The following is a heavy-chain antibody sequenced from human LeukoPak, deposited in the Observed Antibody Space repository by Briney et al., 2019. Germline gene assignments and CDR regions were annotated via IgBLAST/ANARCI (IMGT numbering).Heavy chain of an antibody. CDR1: GFTFSSYA. CDR3: ARTKWLQTMIGDFDY. Sequence: GRSLRLSCAASGFTFSSYAMHWVRQAPGKGLEWVAVISYDGSNKYYEDSVKGRFTISRDHSKNTLYLQMNSLRAEDTAVYYCARTKWLQTMIGDFDYWGQGTLVTVSS. CDR2: ISYDGSNK. V-gene: IGHV3-30-3*01. D-gene: IGHD3-10*02. J-gene: IGHJ4*02.